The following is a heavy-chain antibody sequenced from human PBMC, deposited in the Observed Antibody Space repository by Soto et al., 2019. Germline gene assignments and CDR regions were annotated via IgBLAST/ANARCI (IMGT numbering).Heavy chain of an antibody. Sequence: VSVKVSCKASGYTFTIYGISWVRQAPGQGLEWMGWISAYNGNTNYAQKLQGRVTMTTDTSTSTAYMELRSLRSDDTAVYYCARVGYYYDSSGYYSYYYYGMDVWGQGTTVTVSS. CDR1: GYTFTIYG. CDR2: ISAYNGNT. CDR3: ARVGYYYDSSGYYSYYYYGMDV. D-gene: IGHD3-22*01. V-gene: IGHV1-18*01. J-gene: IGHJ6*02.